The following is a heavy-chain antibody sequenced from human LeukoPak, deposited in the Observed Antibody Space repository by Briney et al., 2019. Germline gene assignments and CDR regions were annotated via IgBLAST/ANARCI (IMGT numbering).Heavy chain of an antibody. D-gene: IGHD3-9*01. CDR1: GGSISSSSYY. Sequence: PSETLSLTCTVSGGSISSSSYYWGWIRQPPGKGLEWIGNIYYSGSTYYNPSLKSRVTISVDTSKNQFSLRLSSVTAADTAVYYCARHQSYFDVLTGYSFDYWGQGTLVTVSS. CDR3: ARHQSYFDVLTGYSFDY. CDR2: IYYSGST. J-gene: IGHJ4*02. V-gene: IGHV4-39*01.